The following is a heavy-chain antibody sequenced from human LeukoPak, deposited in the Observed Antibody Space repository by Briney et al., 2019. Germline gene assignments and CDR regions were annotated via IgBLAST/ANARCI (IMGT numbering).Heavy chain of an antibody. Sequence: GGSLRLSCAASGFTFSNAWMSWVRQAPGKGLEWVGRIKSKTDGGTTDYAAPVKGRFTISRDDSKNTLYLQMNSLKTEDTAVYYCTTVSVAGSEVVDYYYYYMDVWGKGTTVTVSS. D-gene: IGHD6-19*01. CDR3: TTVSVAGSEVVDYYYYYMDV. J-gene: IGHJ6*03. CDR2: IKSKTDGGTT. V-gene: IGHV3-15*01. CDR1: GFTFSNAW.